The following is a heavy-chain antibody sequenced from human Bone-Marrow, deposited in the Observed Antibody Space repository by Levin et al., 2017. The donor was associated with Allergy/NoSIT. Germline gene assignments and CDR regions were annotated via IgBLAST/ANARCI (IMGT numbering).Heavy chain of an antibody. J-gene: IGHJ5*01. CDR2: ISGSGVTT. CDR3: VKEQSGRSGS. D-gene: IGHD1-26*01. CDR1: GFTFINDA. Sequence: GGSLRLSCAASGFTFINDAMTWVRQAPGRGLEWVSAISGSGVTTYYADSAKGRFTISRDNSKNMLFLQMKSLRAEDTALYYCVKEQSGRSGSWGQGTLVTVSS. V-gene: IGHV3-23*01.